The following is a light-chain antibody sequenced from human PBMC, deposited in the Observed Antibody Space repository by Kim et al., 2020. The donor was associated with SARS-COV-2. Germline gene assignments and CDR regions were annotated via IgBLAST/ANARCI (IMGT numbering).Light chain of an antibody. Sequence: SSELTQPLSVSVALGQTARITCGGNNIGSKNVHWYQQEPGQAPVLVIYRDSNRPSGIPERFSGSNSGNTATLTISRAQAGDEADYYCQVWDSSTVVFGGGTQLTVL. CDR1: NIGSKN. CDR3: QVWDSSTVV. J-gene: IGLJ2*01. V-gene: IGLV3-9*01. CDR2: RDS.